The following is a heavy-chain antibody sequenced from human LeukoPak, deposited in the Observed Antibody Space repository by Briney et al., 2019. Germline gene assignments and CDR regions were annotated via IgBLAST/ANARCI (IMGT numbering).Heavy chain of an antibody. CDR1: GFTFSDYY. Sequence: GGSLRLSCAASGFTFSDYYMSWIRQAPGKGLEWVSYISNSASTKYYADSVKGRFTISRDNAKNSLYLQMNSLRAEDTAVYYCARDSVVRGNIGNDMDVWGKGTTVTVSS. D-gene: IGHD3-10*02. J-gene: IGHJ6*03. V-gene: IGHV3-11*01. CDR3: ARDSVVRGNIGNDMDV. CDR2: ISNSASTK.